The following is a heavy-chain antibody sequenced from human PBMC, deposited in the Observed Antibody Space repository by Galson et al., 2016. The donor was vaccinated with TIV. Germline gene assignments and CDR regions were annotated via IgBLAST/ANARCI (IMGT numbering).Heavy chain of an antibody. Sequence: WMGWIDPRSVATNYAQKFQGGVTMTRDTSISTAHMELTRLTPDDTAVYYCARARYGDYFDYWGQGTLVTVSS. D-gene: IGHD4-17*01. CDR2: IDPRSVAT. V-gene: IGHV1-2*02. CDR3: ARARYGDYFDY. J-gene: IGHJ4*02.